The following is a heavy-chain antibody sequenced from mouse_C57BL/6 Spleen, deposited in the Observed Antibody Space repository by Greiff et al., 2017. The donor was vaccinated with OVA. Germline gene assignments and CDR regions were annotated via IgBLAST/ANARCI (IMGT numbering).Heavy chain of an antibody. J-gene: IGHJ1*03. Sequence: VQLQQPGAELVKPGASVKLSCKASGYTFTSYWMHWVKQRPGQGLEWIGMIHPNSGSTNYNEKFKSKATLTVDKSSSTAYMQLSSLTSEDSAVYYCARGTTVVPYWYFDVWGTGTTVTVSS. D-gene: IGHD1-1*01. CDR2: IHPNSGST. V-gene: IGHV1-64*01. CDR3: ARGTTVVPYWYFDV. CDR1: GYTFTSYW.